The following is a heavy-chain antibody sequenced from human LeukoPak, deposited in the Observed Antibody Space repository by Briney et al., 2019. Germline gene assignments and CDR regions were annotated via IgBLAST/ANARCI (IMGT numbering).Heavy chain of an antibody. CDR3: ARVGYDSSGFDY. J-gene: IGHJ4*02. Sequence: PGGSLRLSCAASGFTFSSYGMHWVRQAPGKGLEWVAVIWYDGSNKYYADSVKGRFTISRDNSKNTLYLQMNSLRAEDTAVYYCARVGYDSSGFDYWGQGTLVTVSS. CDR1: GFTFSSYG. V-gene: IGHV3-33*01. D-gene: IGHD3-22*01. CDR2: IWYDGSNK.